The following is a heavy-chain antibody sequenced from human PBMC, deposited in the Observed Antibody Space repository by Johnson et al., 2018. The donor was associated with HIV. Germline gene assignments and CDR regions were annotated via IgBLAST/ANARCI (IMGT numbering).Heavy chain of an antibody. CDR2: INEDGGRT. Sequence: VQLVESGGGLVQPGGSLRLSCGVSGLTFTNYWLHWVRQAPGKGLVWVSHINEDGGRTDYADSVKGRSTISRDNAKNTLYLQVNSLRAEDTAVYYCAKERKLDAFGIWGRGTMVTVSS. CDR1: GLTFTNYW. D-gene: IGHD3-10*01. J-gene: IGHJ3*02. CDR3: AKERKLDAFGI. V-gene: IGHV3-74*01.